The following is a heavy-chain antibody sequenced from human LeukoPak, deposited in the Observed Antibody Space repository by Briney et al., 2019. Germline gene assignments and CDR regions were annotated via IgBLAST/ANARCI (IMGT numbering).Heavy chain of an antibody. CDR2: INHSGST. Sequence: PSETLSLTCAVYGGSFSGYYWSWIRQPPGKGLEWLGEINHSGSTNYNPSLKSRCTISVDTPKTQSSLKLSSVTAADTAVYYCARERNIVVVPAAGYGMDVWGQGTTVTVSS. CDR3: ARERNIVVVPAAGYGMDV. D-gene: IGHD2-2*01. CDR1: GGSFSGYY. J-gene: IGHJ6*02. V-gene: IGHV4-34*01.